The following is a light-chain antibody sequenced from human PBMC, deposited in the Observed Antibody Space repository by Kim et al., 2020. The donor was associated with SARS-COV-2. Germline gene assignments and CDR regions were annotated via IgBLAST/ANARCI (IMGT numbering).Light chain of an antibody. V-gene: IGKV4-1*01. CDR2: WAS. CDR3: QQSYNIPRT. Sequence: DIVMTQSPDSLDVSLGERATINCKSSQSVLYSSDNKNYLAWYQQKPGQPPKLLIYWASTRESGVPDRFSGSGSGTDFTLTISSLQAEDVAVYYCQQSYNIPRTFGQGTKVDIK. J-gene: IGKJ1*01. CDR1: QSVLYSSDNKNY.